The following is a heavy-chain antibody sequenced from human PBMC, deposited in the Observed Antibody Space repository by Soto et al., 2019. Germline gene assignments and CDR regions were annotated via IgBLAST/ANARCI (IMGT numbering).Heavy chain of an antibody. CDR3: AKDHLMTTVTTVGY. CDR2: ISYHGRDK. D-gene: IGHD4-17*01. J-gene: IGHJ4*02. V-gene: IGHV3-30*18. CDR1: GFTFSNYG. Sequence: QVQLVESGGGVVHPGRSLRLSCAASGFTFSNYGMHWVRQAPGKGLEWVAVISYHGRDKYYADSVKGRFTISRDNSKNTLYLEMNSLRAEDTAVYYCAKDHLMTTVTTVGYWGQGTLVTVSS.